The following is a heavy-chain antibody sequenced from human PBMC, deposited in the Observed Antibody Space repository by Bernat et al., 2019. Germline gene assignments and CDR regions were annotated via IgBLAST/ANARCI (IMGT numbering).Heavy chain of an antibody. CDR2: INPNSGGT. Sequence: QVQLVQSGAEVKKPGASVKVSCKASGYTFTGYYMHWVRQAPGQGLEWMGWINPNSGGTNYAQKFQGWVTMTRDTSISTAYMELSRLRSDDTAVYYCARVTGSDYYGSGSYLAFDIWGQGKMVTVSS. CDR1: GYTFTGYY. J-gene: IGHJ3*02. CDR3: ARVTGSDYYGSGSYLAFDI. D-gene: IGHD3-10*01. V-gene: IGHV1-2*04.